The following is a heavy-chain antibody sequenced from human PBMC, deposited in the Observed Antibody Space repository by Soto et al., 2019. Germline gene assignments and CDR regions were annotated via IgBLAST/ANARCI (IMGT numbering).Heavy chain of an antibody. D-gene: IGHD2-15*01. CDR2: IGSGGDT. J-gene: IGHJ6*02. CDR1: GFTLSSYD. CDR3: TIKTPPTGMEV. Sequence: EVQLVESGGGLVQPGGSLRLSCAASGFTLSSYDIHWVRQATGEGLAWVSGIGSGGDTHYADSVKGRFIISREDGKNSLYLKVNTLRVGDTAVYNWTIKTPPTGMEVWCPGATVTVSS. V-gene: IGHV3-13*01.